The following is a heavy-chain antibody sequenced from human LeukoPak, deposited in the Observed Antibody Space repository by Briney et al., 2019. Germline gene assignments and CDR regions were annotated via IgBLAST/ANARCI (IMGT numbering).Heavy chain of an antibody. J-gene: IGHJ4*02. D-gene: IGHD5-18*01. CDR1: GFTVRSNY. Sequence: PGGSLRLSCAVSGFTVRSNYMTWVRQAPGKGLEWVSVIYSGGSTYYADSVKGRFTISRDNSKNTVYLQVNSLKGEDTAVYYCARVGYSSSTDFDYWGQGTLVIVSS. CDR2: IYSGGST. CDR3: ARVGYSSSTDFDY. V-gene: IGHV3-53*01.